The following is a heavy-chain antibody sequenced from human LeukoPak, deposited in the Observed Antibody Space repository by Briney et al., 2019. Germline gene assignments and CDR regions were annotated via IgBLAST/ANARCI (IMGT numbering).Heavy chain of an antibody. D-gene: IGHD6-13*01. V-gene: IGHV4-39*07. J-gene: IGHJ4*02. CDR1: GGSISSSDYY. CDR3: ARRQPAIAAAD. CDR2: INHSGST. Sequence: SETLSLTCTVSGGSISSSDYYGAWIRQPPGKGLEWIGDINHSGSTNYNPSLKSRVTISVDTSKNQFSLKLTSVTAADTAVYYCARRQPAIAAADWGQGTLVTVSS.